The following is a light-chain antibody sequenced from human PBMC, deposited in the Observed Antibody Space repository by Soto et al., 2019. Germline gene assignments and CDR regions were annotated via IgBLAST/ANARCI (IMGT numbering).Light chain of an antibody. CDR1: QTISSSY. J-gene: IGKJ1*01. CDR3: QHYGYSLWT. V-gene: IGKV3-20*01. Sequence: EIVLTQFPVTLSLSPGERATLSCRASQTISSSYLAWYQQKPGQAPRLLIYGASSRATGIPDRFSGSGSGTDFTLTITRLEPEDFAVYYCQHYGYSLWTFGQGTKVDIK. CDR2: GAS.